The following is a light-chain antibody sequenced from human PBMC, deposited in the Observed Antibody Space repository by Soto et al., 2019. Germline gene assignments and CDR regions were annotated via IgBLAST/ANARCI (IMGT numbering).Light chain of an antibody. V-gene: IGKV3-20*01. Sequence: EIVLTQSPGTLSLSPGERATLSCRASQSVSSSYLAWYQQKPGQAPRLLIYCASSRATGIPDRFSGSGSGTDFPLTISRLEPEDFAVSYCQQDGSSPPYTFGKGTKLEIK. CDR3: QQDGSSPPYT. CDR2: CAS. J-gene: IGKJ2*01. CDR1: QSVSSSY.